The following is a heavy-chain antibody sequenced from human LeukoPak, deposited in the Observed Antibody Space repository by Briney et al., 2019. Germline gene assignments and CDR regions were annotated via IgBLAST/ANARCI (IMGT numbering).Heavy chain of an antibody. CDR3: ARVHPDYYGSGSYYDY. Sequence: ASVKVSCKASGYTFNNYAINWVRQAPGQGLEWMGWINTNTGNPTYAQGFTGRFVFSLDTSVSTAYLQISSLKAEDTAVYYCARVHPDYYGSGSYYDYWGQGTLVTVSS. V-gene: IGHV7-4-1*02. J-gene: IGHJ4*02. CDR1: GYTFNNYA. CDR2: INTNTGNP. D-gene: IGHD3-10*01.